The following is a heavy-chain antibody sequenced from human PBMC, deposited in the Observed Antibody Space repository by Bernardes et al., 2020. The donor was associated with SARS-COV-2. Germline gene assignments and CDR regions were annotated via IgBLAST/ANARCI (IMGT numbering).Heavy chain of an antibody. D-gene: IGHD3-10*01. J-gene: IGHJ4*02. CDR1: GGSISGFY. CDR2: IHSSGST. V-gene: IGHV4-59*01. Sequence: SLTCTVSGGSISGFYWSWIRQSPERGLEWIGYIHSSGSTNNNPSLKSRVTISIDTSKNQFSLNLNSVTAADTAVYYCAREQNALVRGVIDCWGQGTLVTVSS. CDR3: AREQNALVRGVIDC.